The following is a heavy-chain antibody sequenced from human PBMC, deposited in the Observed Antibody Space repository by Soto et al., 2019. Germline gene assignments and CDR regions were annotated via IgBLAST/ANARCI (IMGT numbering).Heavy chain of an antibody. D-gene: IGHD2-21*01. CDR2: ISPDGSRM. CDR1: GLSFSASW. V-gene: IGHV3-7*01. J-gene: IGHJ4*02. Sequence: EVQRVESGGGLVQPGGSLRLSCAASGLSFSASWMSWARQVPGKGLEWVAIISPDGSRMAYVGSVNARFTISRGNAQNTLYLQMNSLTAEDTAVYYCARHVIRGQGTLVTVSS. CDR3: ARHVI.